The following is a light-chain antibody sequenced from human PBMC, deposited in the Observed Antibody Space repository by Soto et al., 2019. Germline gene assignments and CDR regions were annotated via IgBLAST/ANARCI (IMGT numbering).Light chain of an antibody. V-gene: IGKV3-15*01. CDR1: QSVRSN. CDR2: DAS. J-gene: IGKJ3*01. Sequence: EIVMTQSPATLSVSPGERATLSCRASQSVRSNYLAWYQQKPGQAPRLLIYDASTRATGIPARFSGSGSGTEFTLTTSSLQSEDLAVYFCQQYSAWPLTFGPGTKVDI. CDR3: QQYSAWPLT.